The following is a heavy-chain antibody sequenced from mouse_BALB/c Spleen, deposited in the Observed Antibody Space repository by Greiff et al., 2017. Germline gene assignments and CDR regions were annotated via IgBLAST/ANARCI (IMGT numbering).Heavy chain of an antibody. J-gene: IGHJ4*01. V-gene: IGHV5-6-5*01. CDR1: GFTFSSYA. Sequence: EVQVVESGGGLVKPGGSLKLSCAASGFTFSSYAMSWVRQTPEKRLEWVASISSGGSTYYPDSVKGRFTISRDNARNILYLQMSSLRSEDTAMYYCARGGLRLHYYAMDYWGQGTSVTVSS. D-gene: IGHD1-2*01. CDR3: ARGGLRLHYYAMDY. CDR2: ISSGGST.